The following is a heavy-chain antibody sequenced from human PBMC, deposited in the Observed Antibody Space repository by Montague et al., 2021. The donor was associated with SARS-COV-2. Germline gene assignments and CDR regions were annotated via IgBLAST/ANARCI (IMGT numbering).Heavy chain of an antibody. CDR1: GGSISSSKW. D-gene: IGHD2-2*01. V-gene: IGHV4-39*01. CDR3: ARFYRVLPAASFDY. J-gene: IGHJ4*02. CDR2: IYYSGST. Sequence: SETLSLTCAVSGGSISSSKWWSWVRQPPGKGLEWIGSIYYSGSTYYNPSLKSRVTISVDTSKNQFSLKLSSVTTADTAVYYCARFYRVLPAASFDYWGQGTLVTVSS.